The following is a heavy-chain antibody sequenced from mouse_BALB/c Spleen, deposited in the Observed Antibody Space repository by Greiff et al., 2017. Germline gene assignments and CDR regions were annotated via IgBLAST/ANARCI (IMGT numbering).Heavy chain of an antibody. D-gene: IGHD1-1*01. J-gene: IGHJ2*01. Sequence: EVQLQESGPGLVKPSQSLSLTCTVTGYSITSDYAWNWIRQFPGNKLEWMGYISYSGSTSYNPSLKSRISITRDTSKNQFFLQLNSVTTEDTATYYCARFLYYYGSSYYFDYWGQGTTLTVSS. CDR1: GYSITSDYA. CDR2: ISYSGST. V-gene: IGHV3-2*02. CDR3: ARFLYYYGSSYYFDY.